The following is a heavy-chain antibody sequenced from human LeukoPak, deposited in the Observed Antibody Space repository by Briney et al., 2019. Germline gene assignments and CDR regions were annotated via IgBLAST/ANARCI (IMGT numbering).Heavy chain of an antibody. CDR1: GGSISTYY. D-gene: IGHD6-6*01. CDR2: IYHSGST. Sequence: SETLSLTCTVSGGSISTYYWNWIRQPPGKGLEWIGYIYHSGSTNYNPSLQSRVTISVDTSKNQFSLNPNSVTAADTAVYYCARGGAARLHFQNWGQGTLVTVSS. J-gene: IGHJ1*01. CDR3: ARGGAARLHFQN. V-gene: IGHV4-59*01.